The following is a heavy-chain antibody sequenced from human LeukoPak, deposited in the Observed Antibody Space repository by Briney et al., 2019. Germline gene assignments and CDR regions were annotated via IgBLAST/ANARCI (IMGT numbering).Heavy chain of an antibody. V-gene: IGHV3-15*01. Sequence: PGGSLRLSCAASGFTFSNAWLNWVRQAPGKGLEWVGHIKSKTDGGTTDYAAPVKGRFTISRDDSKNTLFLQMNSLKTEGTAVYYCTLPWGSGSYYDYWGQGTLVTVSS. D-gene: IGHD3-10*01. CDR2: IKSKTDGGTT. J-gene: IGHJ4*02. CDR3: TLPWGSGSYYDY. CDR1: GFTFSNAW.